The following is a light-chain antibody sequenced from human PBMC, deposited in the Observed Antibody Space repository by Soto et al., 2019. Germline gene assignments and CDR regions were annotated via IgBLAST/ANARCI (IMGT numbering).Light chain of an antibody. V-gene: IGKV3-11*01. Sequence: EIVLTQSPATLSLSPGERATLSCRASQSVSSYLAWYQQKPGQAPRLLIYDASNRATGIPARFSGSGSGTDFTLTISSLEPEDFAVYYCQQYGSSALTFGGGTKVDI. CDR3: QQYGSSALT. J-gene: IGKJ4*01. CDR1: QSVSSY. CDR2: DAS.